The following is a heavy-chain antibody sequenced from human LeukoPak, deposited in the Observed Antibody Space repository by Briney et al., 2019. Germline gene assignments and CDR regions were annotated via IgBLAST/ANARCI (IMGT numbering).Heavy chain of an antibody. CDR1: GGXISSSSYY. Sequence: PSETLSLTCTVSGGXISSSSYYWGWIRQPPGRGLQWLGSIYYSGSTYYNPSLKSRVTISVDTSKNQFSLKLSSVTAADTAVYYCARRHDYGAYNAFDIWGQGTMVTVSS. D-gene: IGHD4-17*01. CDR3: ARRHDYGAYNAFDI. CDR2: IYYSGST. V-gene: IGHV4-39*01. J-gene: IGHJ3*02.